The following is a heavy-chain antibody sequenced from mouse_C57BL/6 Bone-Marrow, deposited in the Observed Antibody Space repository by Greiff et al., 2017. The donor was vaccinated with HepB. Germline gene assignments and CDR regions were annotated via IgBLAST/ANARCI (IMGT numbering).Heavy chain of an antibody. V-gene: IGHV1-15*01. D-gene: IGHD1-1*01. CDR1: GYTFTDYE. Sequence: QVQLQQSGAELVRPGASVTLSCKASGYTFTDYEMHWVKQTPVHGLEWIGAIDPETGGTAYNQKFKGKAILTADKSSSTAYMELRSLTSEDSAVYYCTRNYGSSHAMDYWGQGTSVTVSS. CDR2: IDPETGGT. CDR3: TRNYGSSHAMDY. J-gene: IGHJ4*01.